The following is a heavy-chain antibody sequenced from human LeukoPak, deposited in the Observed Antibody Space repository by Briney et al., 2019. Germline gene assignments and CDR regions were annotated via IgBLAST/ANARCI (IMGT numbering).Heavy chain of an antibody. J-gene: IGHJ4*02. CDR3: ARGRSGYPPKYYFDN. CDR2: ISYDGSKT. V-gene: IGHV3-30-3*01. Sequence: SGGSLRLSCAASGFTLNIYAMHWVRQAPGKGLEWVAVISYDGSKTYYADSVKGRFTISRDNSENTLYLQMNSLRAGDTAVYYCARGRSGYPPKYYFDNWGQGTLVTVSS. CDR1: GFTLNIYA. D-gene: IGHD3-22*01.